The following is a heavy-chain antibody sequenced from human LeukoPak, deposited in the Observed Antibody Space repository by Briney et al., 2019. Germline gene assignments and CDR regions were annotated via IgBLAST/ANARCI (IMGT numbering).Heavy chain of an antibody. Sequence: ASVKVSCKASGYTFTSYYMHWVRQAPGQGLEWMGIINPSGGSTSYAQKFQGRVTMTRDTSTSTAYMELRSLRSDDTAVYYCARDQSAFYDILTGADYWGQGTLVTVSS. CDR1: GYTFTSYY. CDR3: ARDQSAFYDILTGADY. J-gene: IGHJ4*02. CDR2: INPSGGST. V-gene: IGHV1-46*01. D-gene: IGHD3-9*01.